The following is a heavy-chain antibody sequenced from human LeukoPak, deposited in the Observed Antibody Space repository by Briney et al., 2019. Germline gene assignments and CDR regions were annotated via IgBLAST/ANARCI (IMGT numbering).Heavy chain of an antibody. CDR2: IYYSGST. V-gene: IGHV4-59*01. CDR1: GGSISSYY. CDR3: ARGRYDFWSGYYFDY. Sequence: SETLSLTCTVSGGSISSYYWSWIRQPPGKELEWIGYIYYSGSTNYNPSLKSRVTISVDTSKNQFSLKLSSVTAADTAVYYCARGRYDFWSGYYFDYWGQGTLVTVSS. D-gene: IGHD3-3*01. J-gene: IGHJ4*02.